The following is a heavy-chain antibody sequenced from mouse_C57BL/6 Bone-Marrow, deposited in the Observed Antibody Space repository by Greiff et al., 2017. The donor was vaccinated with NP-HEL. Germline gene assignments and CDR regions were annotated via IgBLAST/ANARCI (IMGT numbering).Heavy chain of an antibody. J-gene: IGHJ4*01. CDR2: IWWDDDK. V-gene: IGHV8-8*01. Sequence: QVTLKVSGPGILQPSQTLSLTCSFSGFSLSTFGMGVGWIRQPSGKGLEWLAHIWWDDDKYYNPALKSRLTISKDTSKNQVFLKIANVDTADTATYYCARMGVGQLRPPYAMDYWGQGTSVTVSS. CDR3: ARMGVGQLRPPYAMDY. D-gene: IGHD3-2*02. CDR1: GFSLSTFGMG.